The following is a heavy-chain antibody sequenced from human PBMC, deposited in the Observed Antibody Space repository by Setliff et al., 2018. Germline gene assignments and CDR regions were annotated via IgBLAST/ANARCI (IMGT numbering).Heavy chain of an antibody. CDR3: ARAQGYDSGTYWGVDYYYYMDV. CDR2: FYHSGSM. V-gene: IGHV4-59*12. CDR1: GGSISSSY. D-gene: IGHD3-10*01. J-gene: IGHJ6*03. Sequence: SETLSLTCTVSGGSISSSYWSWVRQPPGKGLEWVGYFYHSGSMNYNPSLKGRVTMSVDNAKKSLYLQMNSLRVDDTAVYYCARAQGYDSGTYWGVDYYYYMDVWGKGTTVTVSS.